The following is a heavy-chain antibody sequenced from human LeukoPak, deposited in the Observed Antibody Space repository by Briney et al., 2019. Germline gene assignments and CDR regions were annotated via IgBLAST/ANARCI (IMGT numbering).Heavy chain of an antibody. Sequence: GGSLRLSCAASGFTFSSYAMHWVRQAPGKGLEYVSAISSNGGSTYYANSVKGRFTISRDNSKNTLYLQMGSLRAEDMAVYYCAAQIVVVTAIGAFDIWGQGTMVTVSS. V-gene: IGHV3-64*01. CDR2: ISSNGGST. CDR3: AAQIVVVTAIGAFDI. CDR1: GFTFSSYA. D-gene: IGHD2-21*02. J-gene: IGHJ3*02.